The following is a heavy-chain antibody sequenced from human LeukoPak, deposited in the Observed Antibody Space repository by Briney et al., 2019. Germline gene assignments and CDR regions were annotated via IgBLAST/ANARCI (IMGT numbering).Heavy chain of an antibody. CDR1: GGSISSSSYY. D-gene: IGHD6-13*01. J-gene: IGHJ4*02. Sequence: SETLSLTCTVSGGSISSSSYYWSWIRQPPGKGLEWIGEINHSGSTNYNPSLKSRVTISVDTSKNQFSLKLSSVTAADTAVYYCARRAGNWGQGTLVTVSS. CDR2: INHSGST. V-gene: IGHV4-39*07. CDR3: ARRAGN.